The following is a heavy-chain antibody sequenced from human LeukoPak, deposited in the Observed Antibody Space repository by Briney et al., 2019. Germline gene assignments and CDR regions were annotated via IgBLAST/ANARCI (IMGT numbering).Heavy chain of an antibody. CDR3: AKAPYSGSYYNDY. V-gene: IGHV3-30-3*01. CDR2: ISYDGSNK. Sequence: GGSLRLSCAASGFTFSSYAMHWVRQAPGKGLEWVAVISYDGSNKYYADSVKGRFTISRDNSKNTLYLQMNSLRAEDTAVYYCAKAPYSGSYYNDYWGQGTLVTVSS. J-gene: IGHJ4*02. CDR1: GFTFSSYA. D-gene: IGHD1-26*01.